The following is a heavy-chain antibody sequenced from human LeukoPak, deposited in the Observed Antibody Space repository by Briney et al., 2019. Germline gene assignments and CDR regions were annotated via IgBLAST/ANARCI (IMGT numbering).Heavy chain of an antibody. D-gene: IGHD4-11*01. V-gene: IGHV3-23*01. CDR2: ISGSGGST. CDR1: GFTFSSYA. Sequence: GGSLRLSCAASGFTFSSYAMSWVRQAPGKGLEWVSAISGSGGSTYYADSVKGRFTISRDNAKNSLYLQMNSLRAEDTAVYFCARDLEDYNNYGEMAIWGQGTLVTVSS. J-gene: IGHJ4*02. CDR3: ARDLEDYNNYGEMAI.